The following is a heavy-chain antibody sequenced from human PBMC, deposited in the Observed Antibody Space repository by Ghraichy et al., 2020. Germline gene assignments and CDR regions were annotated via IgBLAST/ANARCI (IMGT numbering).Heavy chain of an antibody. CDR1: GFSLSTSGMC. CDR3: ARGAYSSGWYYFDY. CDR2: IDWDDDK. D-gene: IGHD6-19*01. V-gene: IGHV2-70*11. J-gene: IGHJ4*02. Sequence: SGPTLVKPTQTLTLTCTFSGFSLSTSGMCVSWIRQPPGKALEWLARIDWDDDKYYSTSLKTRLTISKDTSKNQVVLTMTNMDPVDTATYYCARGAYSSGWYYFDYWGQGTLVTVSS.